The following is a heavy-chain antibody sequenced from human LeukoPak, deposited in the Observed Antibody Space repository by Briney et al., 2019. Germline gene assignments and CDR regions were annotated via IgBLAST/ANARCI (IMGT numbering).Heavy chain of an antibody. CDR3: ATPGTMVRRYFDY. J-gene: IGHJ4*02. CDR1: GYTLTELS. V-gene: IGHV1-24*01. Sequence: EASVKVSCKVSGYTLTELSMHWVRQAPGKGLEWMGGFDPEDGETIYAQKFQGRVTTTEDTSTDTAYMELSSLRSEDTAVYYCATPGTMVRRYFDYWGQGTLVTVSS. CDR2: FDPEDGET. D-gene: IGHD3-10*01.